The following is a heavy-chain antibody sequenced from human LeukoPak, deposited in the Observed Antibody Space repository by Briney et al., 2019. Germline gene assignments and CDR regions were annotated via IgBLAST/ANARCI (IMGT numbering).Heavy chain of an antibody. Sequence: PGGSLRLSCAASGFTFSSYAMSWVRQAPGKGLEWVSGISGSGGSTYYADSVKGRFTISRDNSKNTLYLQMNSLRAEDTAVYYCAKLVSGSITMIVVVPDYWGQGTLVTVSS. V-gene: IGHV3-23*01. CDR1: GFTFSSYA. D-gene: IGHD3-22*01. CDR3: AKLVSGSITMIVVVPDY. CDR2: ISGSGGST. J-gene: IGHJ4*02.